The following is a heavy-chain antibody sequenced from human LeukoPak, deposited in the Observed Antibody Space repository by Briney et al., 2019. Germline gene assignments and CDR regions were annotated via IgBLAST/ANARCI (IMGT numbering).Heavy chain of an antibody. CDR2: IYYSGST. V-gene: IGHV4-59*01. Sequence: KPAETLSLTCTVSGGPINSYYWSWIRQPPGKGLEWIGYIYYSGSTNYNPSLKNRVPISLDTSKNQFSLKLSSVTAADTAVYFCAREDTAMVRTAFDIWGQGTMVTVSS. CDR1: GGPINSYY. J-gene: IGHJ3*02. D-gene: IGHD5-18*01. CDR3: AREDTAMVRTAFDI.